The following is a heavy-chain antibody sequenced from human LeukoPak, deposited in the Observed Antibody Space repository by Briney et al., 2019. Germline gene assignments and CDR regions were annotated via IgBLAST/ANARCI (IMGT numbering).Heavy chain of an antibody. J-gene: IGHJ4*02. CDR3: ARGGITMIVVVTGDY. V-gene: IGHV3-21*01. Sequence: GGSLRLSCAASGFTFSSYSMTWVRQAPGRGLEWVSSISSSSSYIYYADSVKGRFTISRDNAKNSLYLQMNSLRAEDTAVYYCARGGITMIVVVTGDYWGQGTLVTVSS. CDR2: ISSSSSYI. D-gene: IGHD3-22*01. CDR1: GFTFSSYS.